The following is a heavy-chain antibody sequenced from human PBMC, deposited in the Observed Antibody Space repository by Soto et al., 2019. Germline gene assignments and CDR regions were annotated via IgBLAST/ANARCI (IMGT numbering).Heavy chain of an antibody. CDR1: GFTFSGSA. Sequence: PGGSLRLSCAASGFTFSGSAVHWVRQASGKGLEWVGRIRSKANSYATAYAASVKGRFTISRDDSKNTAYLQMNSLKTEDTAVYYCTRSGSYLGSYYYGMDVWGQGTTVTVSS. J-gene: IGHJ6*02. CDR3: TRSGSYLGSYYYGMDV. V-gene: IGHV3-73*01. CDR2: IRSKANSYAT. D-gene: IGHD1-26*01.